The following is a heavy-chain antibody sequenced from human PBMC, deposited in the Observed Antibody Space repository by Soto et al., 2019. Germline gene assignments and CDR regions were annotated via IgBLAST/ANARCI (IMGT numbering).Heavy chain of an antibody. CDR2: IYYSGST. CDR1: GGSISSYY. CDR3: ARAHYDFFYYFDY. D-gene: IGHD3-3*01. J-gene: IGHJ4*02. V-gene: IGHV4-59*01. Sequence: PSETLSLTCTVSGGSISSYYWSWIRQPPGKGLEWIGYIYYSGSTNYNPSLKSRVTISVDTSKNQFSLKLSSVTAADTAAYYCARAHYDFFYYFDYWGQGTLVTVSS.